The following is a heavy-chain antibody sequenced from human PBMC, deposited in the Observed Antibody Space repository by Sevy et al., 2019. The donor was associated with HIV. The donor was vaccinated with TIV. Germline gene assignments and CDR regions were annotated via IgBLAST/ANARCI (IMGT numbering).Heavy chain of an antibody. CDR1: GFAFSDYY. CDR3: ARRSSGWDYFDY. V-gene: IGHV3-11*06. J-gene: IGHJ4*02. Sequence: GGSLRLSCAASGFAFSDYYMSWIRQAPGKGLEWVSCISGLTNYINYADSVKGRFTISRDNAKNSVYLQMNSLRAEDTAVYYCARRSSGWDYFDYWGQGTPVTVSS. D-gene: IGHD6-19*01. CDR2: ISGLTNYI.